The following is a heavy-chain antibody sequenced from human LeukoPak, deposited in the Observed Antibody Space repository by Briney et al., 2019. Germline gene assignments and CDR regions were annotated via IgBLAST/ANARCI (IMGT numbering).Heavy chain of an antibody. J-gene: IGHJ5*02. Sequence: GGSLRLSCAASGFTFSNYWMSWVRQAPGKGLEWVAHINQDGSKEHYMDSVKARFIISRDNAKNSLSLQMDSLRAEDTAVYYCARDRPHNWFDPWGQGILVTVSS. CDR3: ARDRPHNWFDP. V-gene: IGHV3-7*01. CDR1: GFTFSNYW. CDR2: INQDGSKE.